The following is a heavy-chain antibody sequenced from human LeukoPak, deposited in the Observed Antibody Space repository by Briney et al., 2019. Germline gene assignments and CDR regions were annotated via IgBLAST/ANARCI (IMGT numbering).Heavy chain of an antibody. CDR1: GYTFTSYD. Sequence: ASVKVSCKASGYTFTSYDISWVRQAPGQGLEWMGWISAYNGNTNYAQKLQGRVTMTTDTSTSTAYMELRSLRSDDTAVYYCARLAAAAGTFYYYMDVWGKGTTVTISS. V-gene: IGHV1-18*01. CDR2: ISAYNGNT. D-gene: IGHD6-13*01. J-gene: IGHJ6*03. CDR3: ARLAAAAGTFYYYMDV.